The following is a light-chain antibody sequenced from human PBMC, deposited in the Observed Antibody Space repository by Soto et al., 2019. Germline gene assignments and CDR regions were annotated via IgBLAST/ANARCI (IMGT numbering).Light chain of an antibody. CDR2: DNN. Sequence: QSVLTQPPSVSAAPGQKVTISCSGSSSNVGNNYVSWYQHLPGTAPKLLIYDNNKRPSGIPDRFSASKSGTSATLGISGLQTGDEADYYCGTWDDSLSAVVFGGGTKVTVL. V-gene: IGLV1-51*01. CDR1: SSNVGNNY. J-gene: IGLJ3*02. CDR3: GTWDDSLSAVV.